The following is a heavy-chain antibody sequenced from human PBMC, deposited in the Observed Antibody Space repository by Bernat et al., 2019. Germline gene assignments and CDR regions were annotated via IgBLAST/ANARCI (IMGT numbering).Heavy chain of an antibody. CDR2: IYYSGST. CDR1: GGSISSSSYY. V-gene: IGHV4-39*01. Sequence: QLQLQESGPGLVKPSETLSLTCTVSGGSISSSSYYWGWIRQPPGKGLEWIGSIYYSGSTYYNPSLKSRVTISVDTSKNQFSLKLSSVTAADTAVYYCARQRALIIKEFDYWGQGTLVTVSS. CDR3: ARQRALIIKEFDY. J-gene: IGHJ4*02. D-gene: IGHD3-10*01.